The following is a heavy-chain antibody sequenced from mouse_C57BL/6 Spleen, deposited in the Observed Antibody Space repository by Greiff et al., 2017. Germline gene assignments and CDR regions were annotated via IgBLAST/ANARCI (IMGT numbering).Heavy chain of an antibody. D-gene: IGHD2-2*01. V-gene: IGHV1-52*01. CDR2: IDPSDSET. CDR3: ARLGYDWYFDV. CDR1: GYTFTSYW. Sequence: VQLQQPGAELVRPGSSVKLSCKASGYTFTSYWMHWVKQRPIQGLEWIGNIDPSDSETHYNQKFKDKATFTVDKSSRTAYMQLSSLTSEDSAVYYCARLGYDWYFDVWGTGTTVTVSS. J-gene: IGHJ1*03.